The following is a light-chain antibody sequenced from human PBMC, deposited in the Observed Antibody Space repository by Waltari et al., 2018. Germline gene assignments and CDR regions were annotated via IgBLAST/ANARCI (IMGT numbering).Light chain of an antibody. CDR2: AAS. J-gene: IGKJ2*01. CDR3: QQSYSTPPYT. V-gene: IGKV1-39*01. Sequence: QMTQSPSSLSASVGVQVTITCRASQSISSYLNWYQQKPGKAPKLLIYAASSLQSGVPSRFSGSGSGTDFTLTISSLQPEDFATYYCQQSYSTPPYTFGQGTKLEIK. CDR1: QSISSY.